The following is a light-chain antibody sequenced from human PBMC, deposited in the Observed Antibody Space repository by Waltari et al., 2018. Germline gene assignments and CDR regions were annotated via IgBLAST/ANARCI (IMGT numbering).Light chain of an antibody. Sequence: QSALTQPPSASGSPGQSVTISCTGTSSDVGAYNYVSWYQQYPDKAPKLMIYEVTKRPSRVPDRFSGSKSGNTASLTVSGLQAEDEADYYCISYAGNNKYVLGAGTKVTVL. CDR2: EVT. V-gene: IGLV2-8*01. J-gene: IGLJ1*01. CDR1: SSDVGAYNY. CDR3: ISYAGNNKYV.